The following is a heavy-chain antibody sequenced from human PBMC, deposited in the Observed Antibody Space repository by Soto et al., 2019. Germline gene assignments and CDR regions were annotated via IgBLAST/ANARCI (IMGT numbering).Heavy chain of an antibody. V-gene: IGHV1-18*01. J-gene: IGHJ5*02. D-gene: IGHD3-3*01. CDR3: AKTPVTILGVFNCFDP. Sequence: ASVKVSCKASGYTFTSYGISWVRQAPGQGLEWMGWISAYNGNTNYAQKLQGRVTMTTDTSTSTAYMELRSLRSDDTAVYYCAKTPVTILGVFNCFDPWGKGTLVTVSS. CDR2: ISAYNGNT. CDR1: GYTFTSYG.